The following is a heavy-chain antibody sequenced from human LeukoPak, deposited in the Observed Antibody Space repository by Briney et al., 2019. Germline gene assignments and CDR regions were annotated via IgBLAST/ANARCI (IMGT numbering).Heavy chain of an antibody. D-gene: IGHD1-7*01. CDR3: ARGATNYHADY. CDR1: GFTFSSHG. Sequence: GRSLRLSCAASGFTFSSHGMHWVRQAPGKGLERVAVIWYDGSNKYYADSVKGRFTISRDNSKNTLYLEMNSLRAEDTAVYYCARGATNYHADYWGQGTLVTVSS. CDR2: IWYDGSNK. J-gene: IGHJ4*02. V-gene: IGHV3-33*01.